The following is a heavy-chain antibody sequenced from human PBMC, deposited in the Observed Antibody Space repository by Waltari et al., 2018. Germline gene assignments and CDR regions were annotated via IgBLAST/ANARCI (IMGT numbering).Heavy chain of an antibody. CDR1: GFTFSSYA. Sequence: EVQLLESGGGLVQPGGSLRLSCAASGFTFSSYAMSWVRQAPGKGLGWVSAISGSGGSTYYADSVKGRFTISRDNSKNTLYLQMNSRRAEDTAVYYCAKARTPITMIVVVIKSEGDYWGQGTLVTVSS. D-gene: IGHD3-22*01. CDR3: AKARTPITMIVVVIKSEGDY. J-gene: IGHJ4*02. CDR2: ISGSGGST. V-gene: IGHV3-23*01.